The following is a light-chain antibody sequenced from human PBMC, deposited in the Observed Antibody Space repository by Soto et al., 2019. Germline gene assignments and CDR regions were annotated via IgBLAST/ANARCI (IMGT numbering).Light chain of an antibody. CDR2: GAS. Sequence: PGARATLSCRASQSVASSSLAWYQQTPGRAPRILIYGASSRATGIPDRFSGSGSGTDFTLTISRLEPEDFAVYYCQHYGTSPPFTFGQGTKLEIK. CDR1: QSVASSS. V-gene: IGKV3-20*01. J-gene: IGKJ2*01. CDR3: QHYGTSPPFT.